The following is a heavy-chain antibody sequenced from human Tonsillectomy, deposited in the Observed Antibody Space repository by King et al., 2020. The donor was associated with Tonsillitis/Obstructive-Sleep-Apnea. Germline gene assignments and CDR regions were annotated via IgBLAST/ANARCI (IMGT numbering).Heavy chain of an antibody. D-gene: IGHD6-13*01. CDR2: IWYDGSNK. CDR1: GFTFSSYG. J-gene: IGHJ6*02. Sequence: VQLVESGGGVVQPGRSLRLSCAASGFTFSSYGMHWVRQAPGKGLEWVAVIWYDGSNKNYEDSVKGRFTISRDNSKNTLYLQMNSLRGEDTAVYYCAREMQTSNWPYYGMDVWGQGTTVTVSS. CDR3: AREMQTSNWPYYGMDV. V-gene: IGHV3-33*01.